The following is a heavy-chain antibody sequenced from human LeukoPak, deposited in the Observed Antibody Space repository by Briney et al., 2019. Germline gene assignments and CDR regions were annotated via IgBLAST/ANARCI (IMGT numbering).Heavy chain of an antibody. Sequence: GGSLRLSCAASGFTFSDYYMSWIRQAPGKGLEWVSYISSSGSTIYYADSVKGRFTISSDNAKNSLYLQMNSLRAEDTAVYYCARDGAYSSSWGVFDYWGQGTLVTVSS. J-gene: IGHJ4*02. CDR1: GFTFSDYY. V-gene: IGHV3-11*04. CDR3: ARDGAYSSSWGVFDY. CDR2: ISSSGSTI. D-gene: IGHD6-13*01.